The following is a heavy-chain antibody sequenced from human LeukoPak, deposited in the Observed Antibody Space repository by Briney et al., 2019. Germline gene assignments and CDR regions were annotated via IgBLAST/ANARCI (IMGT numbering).Heavy chain of an antibody. D-gene: IGHD3-22*01. CDR3: AKDISSLGYDSSGYFDY. Sequence: GGSLRLSCAASGFTFDDYTMHWVRHAPGKGLEWVSVISWDGGSTYYVDSVKGRFTISRDNSKNSLYLQMNSLRTEDTALYYCAKDISSLGYDSSGYFDYWGQGTLVTVSS. J-gene: IGHJ4*02. CDR1: GFTFDDYT. V-gene: IGHV3-43*01. CDR2: ISWDGGST.